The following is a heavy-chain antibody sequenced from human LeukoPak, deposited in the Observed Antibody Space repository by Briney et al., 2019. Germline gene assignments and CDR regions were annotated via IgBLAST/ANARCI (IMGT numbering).Heavy chain of an antibody. CDR1: GFTFSSYA. CDR3: ASLLDYYGSGSYYPTSGMDV. CDR2: ISYDGSNK. V-gene: IGHV3-30*04. Sequence: GGSLRLSCAASGFTFSSYAMHWVRQAPGKGLGWGAVISYDGSNKYYADSVKGRFTISRDNSKNTLYLQMNSLRAEDTAVYYCASLLDYYGSGSYYPTSGMDVWGKGTTVTVSS. J-gene: IGHJ6*04. D-gene: IGHD3-10*01.